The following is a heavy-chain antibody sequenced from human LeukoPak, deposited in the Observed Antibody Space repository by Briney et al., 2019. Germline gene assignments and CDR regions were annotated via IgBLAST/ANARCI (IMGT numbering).Heavy chain of an antibody. Sequence: GGSLRLSCTFSGFTFRDYALTWVRQTPGKGLEWVGFIKKTADGLTTEYAASAKGRFSISGDDSKNIVYLQMNSLTAEDSGFYYRTRSYVNRQDTARVSVRYYYYYYMDVWGTGTTVAVSS. J-gene: IGHJ6*03. CDR2: IKKTADGLTT. V-gene: IGHV3-49*04. CDR1: GFTFRDYA. D-gene: IGHD5-18*01. CDR3: TRSYVNRQDTARVSVRYYYYYYMDV.